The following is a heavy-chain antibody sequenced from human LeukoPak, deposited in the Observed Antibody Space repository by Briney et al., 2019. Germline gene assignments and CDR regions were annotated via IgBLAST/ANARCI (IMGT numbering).Heavy chain of an antibody. J-gene: IGHJ4*02. V-gene: IGHV3-21*01. CDR3: ARDSGFCSSRSCSLGY. D-gene: IGHD2-15*01. Sequence: PGGSLRLSCAASGFTLSIYTMNWVRQAPGKGLEWVSSISSSSSYIYYADSVKGRFTISRDNAKSSLYLQMNSLRAEDTAVYYCARDSGFCSSRSCSLGYWGQGTLVTVSS. CDR1: GFTLSIYT. CDR2: ISSSSSYI.